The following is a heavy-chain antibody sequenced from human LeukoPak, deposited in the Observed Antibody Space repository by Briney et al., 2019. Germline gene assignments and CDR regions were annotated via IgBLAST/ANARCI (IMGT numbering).Heavy chain of an antibody. D-gene: IGHD3-22*01. CDR2: INTSTGNP. J-gene: IGHJ3*02. CDR1: GYTFTSYA. V-gene: IGHV7-4-1*02. Sequence: ASVKVSCKASGYTFTSYAMNWVRQAPGQGLEWMGWINTSTGNPTYAQGFTGRFVFSLDTSVSTAYLQISSLKAEDTAVYYCARDLASSGYYPTPGAFDIWGQGTMVTVSS. CDR3: ARDLASSGYYPTPGAFDI.